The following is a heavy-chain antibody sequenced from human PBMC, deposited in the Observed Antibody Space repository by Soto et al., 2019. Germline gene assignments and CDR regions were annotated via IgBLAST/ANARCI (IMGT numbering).Heavy chain of an antibody. D-gene: IGHD2-21*01. CDR2: IKSNTDGGTT. V-gene: IGHV3-15*01. Sequence: PGGSLRLSCAASGFTFSNAWMSWVRQAPGKGLEWVGRIKSNTDGGTTDYAAPVKGTFTISRDDSKNTLYLQMNSLKTEATAVYYCTTGPSRGRLDYYYGMDVWGQGTTVTVSS. CDR3: TTGPSRGRLDYYYGMDV. CDR1: GFTFSNAW. J-gene: IGHJ6*02.